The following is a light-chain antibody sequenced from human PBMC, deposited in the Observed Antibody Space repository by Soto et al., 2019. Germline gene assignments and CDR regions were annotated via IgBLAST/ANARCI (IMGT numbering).Light chain of an antibody. V-gene: IGLV2-23*03. CDR2: EGS. CDR1: SSDVGSYNL. J-gene: IGLJ1*01. CDR3: CSYAGSSTFFYV. Sequence: QSALTHPASVSGSPGQSITISCIGTSSDVGSYNLVSWYQQHPGKAPKLMIYEGSKRPSGVSNRSSGSKSGNTASLTISGLQAEDEADYYCCSYAGSSTFFYVLGTGTKVTVL.